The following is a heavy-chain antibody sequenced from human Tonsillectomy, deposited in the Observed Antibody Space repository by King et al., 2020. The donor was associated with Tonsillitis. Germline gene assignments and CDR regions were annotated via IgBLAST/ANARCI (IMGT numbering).Heavy chain of an antibody. CDR3: AKEWGHYDSAKDV. Sequence: VQLVESGGGLVQPGGSLRLSCVASGFTFNDFGMTWVRQAPGKGLEWVSDISDSGGSTYYAVSVRGRFTISRDNSNNTVYLQMNSLRAEDTAVYYCAKEWGHYDSAKDVWGQGTTVSVSS. CDR1: GFTFNDFG. CDR2: ISDSGGST. V-gene: IGHV3-23*04. D-gene: IGHD3-10*01. J-gene: IGHJ6*02.